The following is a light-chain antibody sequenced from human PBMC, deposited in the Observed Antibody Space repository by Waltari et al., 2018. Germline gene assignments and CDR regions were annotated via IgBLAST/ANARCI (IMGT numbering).Light chain of an antibody. CDR2: AAS. CDR3: QQSYSTPLT. Sequence: IQMTESPSFLSACVGDRVTITCRASESISSYLNWYQQKPGKAPKLLLYAASRLQSGVPSRFSCSGSVTDFTLTISSLQPEDFANYYCQQSYSTPLTFGGGTKVETK. V-gene: IGKV1-39*01. J-gene: IGKJ4*01. CDR1: ESISSY.